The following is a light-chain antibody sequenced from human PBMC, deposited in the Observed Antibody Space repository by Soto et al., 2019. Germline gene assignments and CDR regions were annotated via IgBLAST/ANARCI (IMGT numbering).Light chain of an antibody. CDR2: AAS. J-gene: IGKJ2*01. CDR1: QSIRNY. Sequence: DIQMTQSPSSLSASVGDRVTITCRASQSIRNYLNWYQHKPGQAPELLIYAASSLQSGVPSRFSGSGSGTDFALTISSLQPEDFATYYCQQSYNSPHTFGQGTKLEIK. CDR3: QQSYNSPHT. V-gene: IGKV1-39*01.